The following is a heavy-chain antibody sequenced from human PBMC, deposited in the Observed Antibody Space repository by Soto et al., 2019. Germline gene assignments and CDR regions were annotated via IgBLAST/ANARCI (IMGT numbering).Heavy chain of an antibody. V-gene: IGHV4-4*02. CDR1: GGSISSSNW. D-gene: IGHD6-6*01. J-gene: IGHJ4*02. CDR2: IYHSGST. Sequence: PSETLSLTCAVSGGSISSSNWWSWVRQLPGKGLEWIGEIYHSGSTNYNPSLKSRVTISVDKSKNQFSLKLSSVTAADTAVYYCARAPITYSSSFLDYWGQGTLVTVSS. CDR3: ARAPITYSSSFLDY.